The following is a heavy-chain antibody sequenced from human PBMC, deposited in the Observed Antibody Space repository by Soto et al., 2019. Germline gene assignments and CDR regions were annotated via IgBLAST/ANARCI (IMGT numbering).Heavy chain of an antibody. D-gene: IGHD6-13*01. CDR3: ATYSSSYGAFDI. Sequence: ASVKVSCKASGYTFTSYGISWVRQAPGQGLEWMGRISAYNGNTNYAQKLQGRVTMTTDTSTSTVYMELSSLRSEDTAVYYCATYSSSYGAFDIWGQGTMVTVSS. J-gene: IGHJ3*02. V-gene: IGHV1-18*01. CDR1: GYTFTSYG. CDR2: ISAYNGNT.